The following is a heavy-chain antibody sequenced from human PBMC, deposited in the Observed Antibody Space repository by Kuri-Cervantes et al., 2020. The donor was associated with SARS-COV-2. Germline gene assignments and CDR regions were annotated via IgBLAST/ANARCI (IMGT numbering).Heavy chain of an antibody. D-gene: IGHD3-16*01. J-gene: IGHJ6*02. V-gene: IGHV3-23*05. CDR3: AKGSLGDLMSWGYYYYYGTDV. CDR1: GFTFSNYA. CDR2: INFNGRDT. Sequence: GESLKISCAASGFTFSNYAMTWVRQAPGKGLEWVSVINFNGRDTFYADSVKGRFTISRDNSKNTLYLQMNSLRAEDTAVYYCAKGSLGDLMSWGYYYYYGTDVWGQGTTVTVSS.